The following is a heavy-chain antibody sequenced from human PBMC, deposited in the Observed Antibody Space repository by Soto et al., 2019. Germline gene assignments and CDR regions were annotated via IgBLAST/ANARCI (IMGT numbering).Heavy chain of an antibody. CDR3: ARWGSVNYYDSFDI. J-gene: IGHJ3*02. CDR2: IYVSGST. CDR1: GGSISRYY. V-gene: IGHV4-4*07. Sequence: PSETLSLTCTVSGGSISRYYWSWIRQTAGKGLEWLGRIYVSGSTDYNPSLNSRVTISEDTSKNQLYLQLSSVTAADTAVYFCARWGSVNYYDSFDIWGQGTMVTVSS. D-gene: IGHD3-22*01.